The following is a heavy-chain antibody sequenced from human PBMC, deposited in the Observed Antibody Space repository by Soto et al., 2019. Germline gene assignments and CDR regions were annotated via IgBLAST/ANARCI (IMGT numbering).Heavy chain of an antibody. Sequence: QVQLQESGPGLVKPSQTLSLTCTVSGGSIGSGNYYWSWIRQHPGKGLEWIGYIFYSGSTYYNPSLQSRVTISVDTSKNQFSLKLSCVTAADTAVYYCARGGSGDIVVVAAIDYWGQGTLVTVSS. D-gene: IGHD2-15*01. CDR2: IFYSGST. CDR3: ARGGSGDIVVVAAIDY. CDR1: GGSIGSGNYY. V-gene: IGHV4-31*03. J-gene: IGHJ4*02.